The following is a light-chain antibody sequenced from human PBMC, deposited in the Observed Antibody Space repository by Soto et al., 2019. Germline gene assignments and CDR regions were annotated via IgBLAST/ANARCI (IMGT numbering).Light chain of an antibody. V-gene: IGLV2-14*01. J-gene: IGLJ2*01. CDR2: EVS. CDR3: SSYTSSGSSV. Sequence: QSALTQPASVSGSPGQSITISCTGTSSDVGGYNYVSWYQQHPGKAPKLMIYEVSDRPSGVSNRFSGSKSGDTASLTISGLQAEDEASYFCSSYTSSGSSVFGGGTKVTVL. CDR1: SSDVGGYNY.